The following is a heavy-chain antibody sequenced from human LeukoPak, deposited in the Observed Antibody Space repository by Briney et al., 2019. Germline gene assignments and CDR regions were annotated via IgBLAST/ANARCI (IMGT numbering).Heavy chain of an antibody. CDR3: SKGGREMATIGPSRKSCFMYV. D-gene: IGHD5-24*01. CDR2: MNPNSANT. CDR1: GYTFTSYD. J-gene: IGHJ6*04. Sequence: ASVKVSCKASGYTFTSYDINWVRQATGQGLEWMGWMNPNSANTGYAQKFHGRVTMTMHTSINTAYMDLSSLRSEATAVSYCSKGGREMATIGPSRKSCFMYVWGKGTTVTVSS. V-gene: IGHV1-8*01.